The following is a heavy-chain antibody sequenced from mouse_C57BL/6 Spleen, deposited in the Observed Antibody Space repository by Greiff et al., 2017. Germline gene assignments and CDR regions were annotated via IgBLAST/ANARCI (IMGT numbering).Heavy chain of an antibody. CDR1: GYTFTSYW. Sequence: QVQLQQPGAELVMPGASVKLSCKASGYTFTSYWMHWVKQRPGQGLEWIGEIDPSDSYTNYNQKFKGKSTLTVDKSSSTAYMQLSSLTSEDSAVYYWASAYSKKVYYFDYWGQGTTLTVSS. D-gene: IGHD2-5*01. CDR3: ASAYSKKVYYFDY. V-gene: IGHV1-69*01. CDR2: IDPSDSYT. J-gene: IGHJ2*01.